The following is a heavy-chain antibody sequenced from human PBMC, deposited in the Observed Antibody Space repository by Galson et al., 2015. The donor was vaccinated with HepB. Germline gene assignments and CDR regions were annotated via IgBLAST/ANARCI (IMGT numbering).Heavy chain of an antibody. V-gene: IGHV4-4*02. J-gene: IGHJ4*02. Sequence: ETLSLTCAVSGGSISSSNWWSWVRQPPGKGLEWIGEIYHSGSTNYNPSLKSRVTISVDKSKNQFSLKLSSVTAADTAVYYCARPVAGTYYYFDYWGQGTLVTVSS. CDR1: GGSISSSNW. D-gene: IGHD6-19*01. CDR2: IYHSGST. CDR3: ARPVAGTYYYFDY.